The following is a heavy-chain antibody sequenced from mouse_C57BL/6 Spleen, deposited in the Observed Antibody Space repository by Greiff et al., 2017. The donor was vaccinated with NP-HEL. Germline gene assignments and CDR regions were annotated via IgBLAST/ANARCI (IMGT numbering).Heavy chain of an antibody. D-gene: IGHD2-5*01. CDR2: IHPNSGST. CDR3: ARSGYSNDAMDY. Sequence: QVQLQQPGAELVKPGASVKLSCKASGYTFTSYWMHWVKQRPGQGLEWIGMIHPNSGSTNYNEKFKSKATRTVDNASSTAYMQLSSLTSEDSAVYYCARSGYSNDAMDYWGQGTSVTVSS. J-gene: IGHJ4*01. V-gene: IGHV1-64*01. CDR1: GYTFTSYW.